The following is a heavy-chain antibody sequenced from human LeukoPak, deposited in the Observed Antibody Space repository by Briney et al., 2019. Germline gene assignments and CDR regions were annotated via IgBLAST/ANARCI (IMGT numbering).Heavy chain of an antibody. Sequence: ASVKVSCKASGYTFTSYGISWVRQAPGQGLEWMGWISAYNGNTNYAQKLQGRATMTTDISTSTAYMELRSLRSDDTAVYYCAAHVLSYYYDSSGPSDYWGQGTLVTVSS. CDR2: ISAYNGNT. D-gene: IGHD3-22*01. V-gene: IGHV1-18*01. CDR1: GYTFTSYG. CDR3: AAHVLSYYYDSSGPSDY. J-gene: IGHJ4*02.